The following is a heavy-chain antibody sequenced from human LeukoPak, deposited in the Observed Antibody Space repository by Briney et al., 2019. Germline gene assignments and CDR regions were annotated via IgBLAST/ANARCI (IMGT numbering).Heavy chain of an antibody. CDR1: GFTFSDYG. D-gene: IGHD3-10*01. J-gene: IGHJ5*02. CDR3: AKDLMRDRWFGES. CDR2: IRYDGNDK. V-gene: IGHV3-30*02. Sequence: GGSLRLSCAASGFTFSDYGMHWVRQAPGKGLEWVAFIRYDGNDKFYADSVKGRFTISRDSSRNTVYMQMNRLRNDDTAVYYCAKDLMRDRWFGESWGQGTLVTLSS.